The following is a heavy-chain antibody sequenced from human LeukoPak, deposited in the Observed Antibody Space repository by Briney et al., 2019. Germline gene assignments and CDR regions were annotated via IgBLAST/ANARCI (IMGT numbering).Heavy chain of an antibody. J-gene: IGHJ3*02. CDR3: ATRPSYYYDSSGYLGRNAFDI. CDR2: FDPEDGET. V-gene: IGHV1-24*01. Sequence: ASVKVSCKVSGYTLTELSMHWVRQAPGKGLEWMGGFDPEDGETIYAQKFQGRVTMTEDTSTDTAYMELSSLRSEDTAVYYCATRPSYYYDSSGYLGRNAFDIWGQGTMVTVSS. CDR1: GYTLTELS. D-gene: IGHD3-22*01.